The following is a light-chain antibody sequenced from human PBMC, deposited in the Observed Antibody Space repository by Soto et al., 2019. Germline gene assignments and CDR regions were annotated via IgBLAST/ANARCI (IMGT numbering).Light chain of an antibody. CDR3: SSYSSSSTPWV. Sequence: QSALTQPASVSGSPGQSITISCTGTSSDVGGYNYVSWYQQHPGKAPKLIIYEVTNRPSGISNRFSGSESGNTASLIISGLQAEDEADYYCSSYSSSSTPWVFGGGTKVTVL. J-gene: IGLJ3*02. V-gene: IGLV2-14*01. CDR2: EVT. CDR1: SSDVGGYNY.